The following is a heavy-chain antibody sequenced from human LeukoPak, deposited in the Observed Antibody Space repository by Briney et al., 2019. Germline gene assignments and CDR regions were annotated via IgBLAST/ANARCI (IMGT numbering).Heavy chain of an antibody. CDR1: GFTFNRSA. V-gene: IGHV3-23*01. CDR3: VRRGDASSGWGDHDY. CDR2: IGGSGDKT. J-gene: IGHJ4*02. D-gene: IGHD6-19*01. Sequence: RTGWSLRLSCAASGFTFNRSAISWVRQAPGKGLEWVSTIGGSGDKTFYADSVKGRFTISRDNSKNMLHLQMSSLTGEDTALYYCVRRGDASSGWGDHDYWGQGALVTVSS.